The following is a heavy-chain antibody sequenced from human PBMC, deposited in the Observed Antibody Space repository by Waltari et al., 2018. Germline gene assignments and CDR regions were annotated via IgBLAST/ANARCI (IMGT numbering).Heavy chain of an antibody. CDR3: ARVEGDFWSGNYVDQ. CDR1: GRSISGYY. V-gene: IGHV4-4*07. J-gene: IGHJ4*02. Sequence: QLPSSGPGLMQPSATLSLTCSVSGRSISGYYWSWIRQPAGKRLEWIGRVHSSGSRNYNPSLWGRISMTIDMSKNQISLKLRSVTAADTGGYYCARVEGDFWSGNYVDQWGQGTQVTVSS. CDR2: VHSSGSR. D-gene: IGHD3-3*01.